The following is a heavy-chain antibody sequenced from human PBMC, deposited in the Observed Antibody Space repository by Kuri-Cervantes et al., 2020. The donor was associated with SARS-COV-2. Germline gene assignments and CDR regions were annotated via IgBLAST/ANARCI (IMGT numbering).Heavy chain of an antibody. J-gene: IGHJ4*02. CDR3: AKSPLGELLLYYFDY. V-gene: IGHV3-23*01. CDR1: GFTFSNYA. Sequence: GGSLKISCAASGFTFSNYAMSWVRQAPGKGLEWVSAISGSGGSTYYADSVKGRFTISRDNSKNTLYLQMNSLRAEDTAVYYCAKSPLGELLLYYFDYWGQGTLVTVSS. D-gene: IGHD1-26*01. CDR2: ISGSGGST.